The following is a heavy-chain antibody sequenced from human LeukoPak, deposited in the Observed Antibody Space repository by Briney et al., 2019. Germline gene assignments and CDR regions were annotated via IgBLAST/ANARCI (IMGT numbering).Heavy chain of an antibody. CDR2: ISWNSGRT. CDR3: AKDIYNYYDSSGYGY. D-gene: IGHD3-22*01. CDR1: GFNFDDYA. V-gene: IGHV3-9*01. J-gene: IGHJ4*02. Sequence: GGSLRLSCAASGFNFDDYAMHWVRQPPGKGLERVSGISWNSGRTGYADSVKGRFTISRDNAKNSLYLQMNSLRAEDTALYYCAKDIYNYYDSSGYGYWGQGTLVTVSS.